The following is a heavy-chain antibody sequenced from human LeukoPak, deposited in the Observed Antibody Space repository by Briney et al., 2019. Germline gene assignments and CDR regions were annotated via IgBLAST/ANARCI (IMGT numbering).Heavy chain of an antibody. J-gene: IGHJ4*02. CDR3: ATLIAVAGPFDY. V-gene: IGHV1-2*06. Sequence: ASVKVSCKASGYTFTGYYMHWVRQAPGQGLEWMGRINPNSGGTNYAQKFQGRVTMTRDTSTSTVYMELSSLRSEDTAVYYCATLIAVAGPFDYWGQGTLVTVSS. D-gene: IGHD6-19*01. CDR2: INPNSGGT. CDR1: GYTFTGYY.